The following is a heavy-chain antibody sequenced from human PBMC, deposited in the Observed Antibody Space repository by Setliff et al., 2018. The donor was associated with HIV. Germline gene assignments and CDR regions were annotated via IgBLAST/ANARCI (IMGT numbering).Heavy chain of an antibody. V-gene: IGHV1-3*01. D-gene: IGHD6-19*01. Sequence: ASVKVSCKASGYTLTTYAMHWVRQAPGQRLEWMGWINVDNDNTKYSQKFQGRVTLTRDTSASTAYMELSGLRSEDTAVYYCASSAVAGSTPVLIYYYYGMDVWGQGTAGHRLL. CDR2: INVDNDNT. J-gene: IGHJ6*02. CDR3: ASSAVAGSTPVLIYYYYGMDV. CDR1: GYTLTTYA.